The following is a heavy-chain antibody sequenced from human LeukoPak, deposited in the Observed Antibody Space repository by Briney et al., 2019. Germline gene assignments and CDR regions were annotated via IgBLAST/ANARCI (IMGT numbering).Heavy chain of an antibody. Sequence: GASVKVSCKVSGYTLTGLSMHWVRQAPGKGLEWMGGFDPEDGETIYAQKFQGRVTMTEDTSTDTAYMELSSLRSEDTAVYYCATDDGTAMGNHFDYWGQGTLVTVSS. CDR2: FDPEDGET. CDR1: GYTLTGLS. V-gene: IGHV1-24*01. J-gene: IGHJ4*02. CDR3: ATDDGTAMGNHFDY. D-gene: IGHD5-18*01.